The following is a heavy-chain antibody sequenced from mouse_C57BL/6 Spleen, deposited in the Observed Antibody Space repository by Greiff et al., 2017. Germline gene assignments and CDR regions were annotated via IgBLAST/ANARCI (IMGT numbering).Heavy chain of an antibody. Sequence: QVQLKESGPGILQSSQTLSLTCSFSGFSLSTSGMGVSWIRQPSGKGLEWLAHIYWDDDKRYNPSLKSRLTISKDTSRNQVFLKITSVDTADTATYYCARLYYYGSSYAWYFDVWGTGTTVTVSS. CDR3: ARLYYYGSSYAWYFDV. CDR1: GFSLSTSGMG. D-gene: IGHD1-1*01. J-gene: IGHJ1*03. CDR2: IYWDDDK. V-gene: IGHV8-12*01.